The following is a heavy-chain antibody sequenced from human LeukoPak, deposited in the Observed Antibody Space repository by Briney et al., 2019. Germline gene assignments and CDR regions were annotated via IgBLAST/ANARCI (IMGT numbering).Heavy chain of an antibody. D-gene: IGHD3-10*01. CDR2: ISGSGGST. CDR1: GFTFSSYA. J-gene: IGHJ4*02. Sequence: GGSLRLSCAASGFTFSSYAMSWVRQAPGKGLEWVSAISGSGGSTYYADSVKGRFTISKDNSKNTLYLQMNSLRAEDTAVYYCAKVTEYYYGFDYWGQGTLVTVSS. CDR3: AKVTEYYYGFDY. V-gene: IGHV3-23*01.